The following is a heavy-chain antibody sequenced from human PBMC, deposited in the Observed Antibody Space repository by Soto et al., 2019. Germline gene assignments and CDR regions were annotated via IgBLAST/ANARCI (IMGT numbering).Heavy chain of an antibody. CDR3: ARDASLGHPHKSLHS. V-gene: IGHV4-59*01. CDR2: VYYSGST. D-gene: IGHD3-16*02. CDR1: GGSISSYF. J-gene: IGHJ4*02. Sequence: SETLSLTCTVSGGSISSYFWIWIRHPPGKGLEWIGYVYYSGSTTYNPSLEGRVTISVDTSKNQFSLKLSSVTAADTAVYYCARDASLGHPHKSLHSCGQGTLVTLSS.